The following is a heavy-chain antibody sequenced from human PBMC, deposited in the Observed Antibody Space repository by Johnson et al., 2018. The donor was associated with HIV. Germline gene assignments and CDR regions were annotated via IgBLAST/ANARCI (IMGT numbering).Heavy chain of an antibody. D-gene: IGHD1-1*01. J-gene: IGHJ3*02. V-gene: IGHV3-20*04. Sequence: VQLVESGGGLVQPGRSLRLSCAASGFTFDDYGMSWVRQAPGKGLEWVSGINWNGGSTGYADSVKGRFTISRDNAKNSLYLQMNSLRGEDTALYYCARVQPVGGSYHDAFDIWGQGTMVTVSS. CDR3: ARVQPVGGSYHDAFDI. CDR2: INWNGGST. CDR1: GFTFDDYG.